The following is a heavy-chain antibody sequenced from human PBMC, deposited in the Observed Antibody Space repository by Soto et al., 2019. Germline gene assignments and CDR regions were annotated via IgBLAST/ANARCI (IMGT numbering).Heavy chain of an antibody. Sequence: QVQLVQSGAEVKKPGSSVKVSCKVSGGTFSNYAIDWVRLAPGHGLEWMGGIVPIFGTTYYTQKFQGRATIIADDSTTTAYLEMSSLRYEDTAIYYCARVEALAGLYNYNGLDVWGQGTAVTVSS. J-gene: IGHJ6*02. D-gene: IGHD6-19*01. V-gene: IGHV1-69*12. CDR3: ARVEALAGLYNYNGLDV. CDR2: IVPIFGTT. CDR1: GGTFSNYA.